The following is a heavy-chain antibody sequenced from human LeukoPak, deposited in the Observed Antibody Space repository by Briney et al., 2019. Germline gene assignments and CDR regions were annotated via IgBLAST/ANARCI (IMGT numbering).Heavy chain of an antibody. CDR2: INHSGST. CDR3: ARGSGIYYYGMDV. V-gene: IGHV4-34*01. Sequence: SETLSLTCTVSGGAISSHYWSWIRQPPGKGLEWIGEINHSGSTNYNPSLKSRVTISVDTSKNQFSLKLSSVTAADTAVYYCARGSGIYYYGMDVWGQGTTVTVSS. D-gene: IGHD1-14*01. J-gene: IGHJ6*02. CDR1: GGAISSHY.